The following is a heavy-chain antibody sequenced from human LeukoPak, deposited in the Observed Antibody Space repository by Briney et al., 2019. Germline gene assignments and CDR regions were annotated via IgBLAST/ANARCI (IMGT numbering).Heavy chain of an antibody. V-gene: IGHV4-61*01. CDR2: IYYSGST. J-gene: IGHJ4*02. D-gene: IGHD6-19*01. CDR3: AKGGHSSGWYHDY. Sequence: AETLSLTCTVSGGSVSSDNYYWSWIRQPPGRGLEWIGYIYYSGSTNYNPSLKSRVTISVDTSKNQFSLKLSSVTAADTAVYYCAKGGHSSGWYHDYWGQGTLVTVSS. CDR1: GGSVSSDNYY.